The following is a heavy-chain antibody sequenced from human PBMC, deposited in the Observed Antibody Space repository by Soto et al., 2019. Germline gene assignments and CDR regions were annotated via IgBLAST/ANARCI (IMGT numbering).Heavy chain of an antibody. D-gene: IGHD3-16*02. J-gene: IGHJ3*02. Sequence: SETLSLTCTVSGCSISSYYWSWIRQPPGKELEWIGYIYYSGSTNYNPSLKSRVTISVDTSKNQFSLKLSSVTAADTAVYYCAGFGHLGELALFYVFDIWGQGTMVTGSS. CDR1: GCSISSYY. CDR2: IYYSGST. V-gene: IGHV4-59*01. CDR3: AGFGHLGELALFYVFDI.